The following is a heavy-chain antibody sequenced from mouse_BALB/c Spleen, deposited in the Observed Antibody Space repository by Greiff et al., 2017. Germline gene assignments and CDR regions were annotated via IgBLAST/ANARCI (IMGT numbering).Heavy chain of an antibody. CDR1: GFDFSRYW. D-gene: IGHD2-3*01. CDR2: INPDSSTI. V-gene: IGHV4-1*02. J-gene: IGHJ3*01. Sequence: EVKLVESGGGLVQPGGSLKLSCAASGFDFSRYWMSWVRQAPGKGLEWIGEINPDSSTINYTPSLKDKFIISRDNAKNTLYLQMSKVRSEDTALYYCARLIYPFAYWGQGTLVTVSA. CDR3: ARLIYPFAY.